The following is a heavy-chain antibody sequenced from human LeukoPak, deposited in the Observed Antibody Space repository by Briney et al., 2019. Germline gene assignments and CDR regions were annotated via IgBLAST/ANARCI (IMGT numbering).Heavy chain of an antibody. CDR3: ARGPYGRFDY. D-gene: IGHD2-21*01. CDR1: GDSISSSY. CDR2: IYYSGST. V-gene: IGHV4-59*01. J-gene: IGHJ4*02. Sequence: PSETLSLTCIVSGDSISSSYWNWIRQPPGKGLEWIGYIYYSGSTNYNPSLKSRVSMSLDTSKNQFSLKLSSVTAADTAVYYCARGPYGRFDYWGRGMLVTVSS.